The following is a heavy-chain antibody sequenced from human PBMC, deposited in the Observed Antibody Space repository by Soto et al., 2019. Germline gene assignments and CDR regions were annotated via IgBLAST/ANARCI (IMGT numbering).Heavy chain of an antibody. CDR1: GFNFSSYW. D-gene: IGHD2-15*01. V-gene: IGHV3-7*03. J-gene: IGHJ4*02. CDR3: AKGHRLTTPDY. CDR2: IKQDGSEK. Sequence: GGSLSLSCAASGFNFSSYWMSWVRQAPGKGLEWVANIKQDGSEKYYVDSVKGRFTISRDNSKNTLYLQMNSLRAEDTALYYCAKGHRLTTPDYWVQGTLVTVFS.